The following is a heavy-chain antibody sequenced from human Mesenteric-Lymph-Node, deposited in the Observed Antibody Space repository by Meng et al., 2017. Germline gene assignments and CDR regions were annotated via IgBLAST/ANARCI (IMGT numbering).Heavy chain of an antibody. D-gene: IGHD6-19*01. J-gene: IGHJ4*02. CDR3: ARASSGWYKRPYYFDY. V-gene: IGHV4-39*07. CDR2: INHSGST. CDR1: VGSINSSDYH. Sequence: GPNLLKPSQPLPLTITGSVGSINSSDYHWGWIRQPPGKGLEWIGEINHSGSTNYNPSLKSRVTISVDTSKNQFSLKLSSVTAADTAVYYCARASSGWYKRPYYFDYWGQGTLVTVSS.